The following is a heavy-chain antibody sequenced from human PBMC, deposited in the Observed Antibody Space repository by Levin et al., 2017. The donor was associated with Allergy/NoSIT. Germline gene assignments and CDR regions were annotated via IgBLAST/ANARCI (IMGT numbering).Heavy chain of an antibody. CDR3: ARTSGH. J-gene: IGHJ4*02. CDR1: GLTFSGFW. CDR2: IKEDRNER. Sequence: GGSLRLSCVGSGLTFSGFWLKWVRQAPGKGLEWVATIKEDRNERYYVDSVKGRFTISRDNAQNSLYLQMNSLSADDTAVYYCARTSGHWGQGTLVTVSS. V-gene: IGHV3-7*01.